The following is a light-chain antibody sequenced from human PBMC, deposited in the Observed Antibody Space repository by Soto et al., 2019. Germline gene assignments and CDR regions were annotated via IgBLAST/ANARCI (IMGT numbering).Light chain of an antibody. V-gene: IGLV1-44*01. CDR3: AAWDGSLNVYV. CDR2: TNN. Sequence: QSVLTQPPSASGTPGQRVTISCSGSSSSIGSNSVNWYQQLPRTAPKVLIYTNNQRPSGVPDRFSGSKSGTSASLAISGLQSEDGADYYCAAWDGSLNVYVFGTGTKVTVL. CDR1: SSSIGSNS. J-gene: IGLJ1*01.